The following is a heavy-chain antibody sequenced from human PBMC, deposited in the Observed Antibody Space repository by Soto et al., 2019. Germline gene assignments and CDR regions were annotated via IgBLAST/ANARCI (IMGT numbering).Heavy chain of an antibody. J-gene: IGHJ6*02. Sequence: GFLRLSCAVSGFSFSSYWMSWVRQAPGKGLELVANIKQDGSEKYYVDSVKGRFTISRDNAKNSLYLQMNSLRAEDTAVYYCARESRYYYGSGSDKALELYYYYGMDVWGQGTTVTVSS. CDR2: IKQDGSEK. V-gene: IGHV3-7*01. CDR1: GFSFSSYW. CDR3: ARESRYYYGSGSDKALELYYYYGMDV. D-gene: IGHD3-10*01.